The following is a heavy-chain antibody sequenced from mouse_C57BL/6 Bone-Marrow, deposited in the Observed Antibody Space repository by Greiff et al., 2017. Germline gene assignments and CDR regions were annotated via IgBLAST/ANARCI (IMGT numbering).Heavy chain of an antibody. D-gene: IGHD1-1*01. CDR2: IYPRSGNT. Sequence: VQLQQSGAELARPGASVKLSCKASGYTFTSYGISWVKQRTGQGLEWIGEIYPRSGNTYYNEKFKGKATLTADKSSSTAYMEIRSLTSEDSAVYVCARDGNCGSSRFAYWGQGTLVTVSA. J-gene: IGHJ3*01. CDR3: ARDGNCGSSRFAY. CDR1: GYTFTSYG. V-gene: IGHV1-81*01.